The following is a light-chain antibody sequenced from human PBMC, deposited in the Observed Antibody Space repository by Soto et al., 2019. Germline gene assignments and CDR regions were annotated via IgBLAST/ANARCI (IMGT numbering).Light chain of an antibody. CDR2: EGT. CDR1: SSDVGSYNL. J-gene: IGLJ1*01. Sequence: QSVLTQPASVSGSPGQSITIYCTGTSSDVGSYNLVSWYQQHPGKAPKLMIYEGTKRPSGVSDRFSGSRSGNTASLTISGLQAEDEADYYCCSYASSTTYVFGTGTKVTVL. V-gene: IGLV2-23*01. CDR3: CSYASSTTYV.